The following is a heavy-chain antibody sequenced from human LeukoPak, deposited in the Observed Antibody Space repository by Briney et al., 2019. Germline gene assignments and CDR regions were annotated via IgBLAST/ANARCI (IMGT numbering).Heavy chain of an antibody. V-gene: IGHV1-69*13. J-gene: IGHJ6*02. Sequence: SVKVSCKASGGTFSSYAISWVRQAPGQGLERMGGIIPIFGTANYAQKFQGRVTITADESTSTAYTELSSLRSEDTAVYYCARARYYDSSGYYFYYYYGMDVWGQGTTVTVSS. CDR1: GGTFSSYA. CDR2: IIPIFGTA. CDR3: ARARYYDSSGYYFYYYYGMDV. D-gene: IGHD3-22*01.